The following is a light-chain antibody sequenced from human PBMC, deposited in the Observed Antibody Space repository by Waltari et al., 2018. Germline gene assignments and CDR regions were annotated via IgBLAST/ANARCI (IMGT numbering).Light chain of an antibody. V-gene: IGKV2-28*01. Sequence: DIVMTQSPLSLPVTPGEPASISCRSSQSLLHSNGYKYLHWYLQKQGQSPQLLIYLGSNRASGVPDRFSGSGSGTDFTLKISRVEAEDVGVYYCMQALETPPTFGGGTKVEIK. CDR3: MQALETPPT. J-gene: IGKJ4*01. CDR2: LGS. CDR1: QSLLHSNGYKY.